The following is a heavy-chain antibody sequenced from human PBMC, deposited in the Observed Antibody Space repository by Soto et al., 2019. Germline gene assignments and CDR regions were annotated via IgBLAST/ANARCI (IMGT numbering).Heavy chain of an antibody. Sequence: DVQLLESGGGVVQPGGSLGLSCAASGFVFRNLTMNWVRQAPGKGLEYVAIISFNGGVIFDADSVRGRFTISRDNAKNILYLDMTTLRPEDSGVYYCAKIMIQGVLVDALDVWGRGTTVTVS. CDR2: ISFNGGVI. V-gene: IGHV3-23*01. J-gene: IGHJ6*02. D-gene: IGHD3-10*01. CDR1: GFVFRNLT. CDR3: AKIMIQGVLVDALDV.